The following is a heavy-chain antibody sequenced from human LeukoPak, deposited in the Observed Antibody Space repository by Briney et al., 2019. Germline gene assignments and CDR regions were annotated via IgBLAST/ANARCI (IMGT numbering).Heavy chain of an antibody. J-gene: IGHJ4*02. Sequence: GGSLRLSCAASGFTFSSYWMSWVRQAPGKGLEWVANIKQDGSEEYYVDSVKGRFTISRDNAKNSLYLQMNSLRAEDTAVYYCARETFCTNTTCPIGDHFDYWGQGTLVTVSS. D-gene: IGHD2-2*01. CDR2: IKQDGSEE. CDR3: ARETFCTNTTCPIGDHFDY. CDR1: GFTFSSYW. V-gene: IGHV3-7*01.